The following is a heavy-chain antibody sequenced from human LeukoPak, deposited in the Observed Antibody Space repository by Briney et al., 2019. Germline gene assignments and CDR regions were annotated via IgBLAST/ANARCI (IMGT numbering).Heavy chain of an antibody. D-gene: IGHD1-26*01. CDR2: ISGSGGST. J-gene: IGHJ4*02. V-gene: IGHV3-23*01. Sequence: PGGSLRLSCAASGFTFNSFAMSWVRQAPGKGLEWVSVISGSGGSTYYADSVKGRFTISRDNAKNSLYLQMNSLRAEDTAVYYCARGESGSYYVFDYWGQGTLVTVSS. CDR1: GFTFNSFA. CDR3: ARGESGSYYVFDY.